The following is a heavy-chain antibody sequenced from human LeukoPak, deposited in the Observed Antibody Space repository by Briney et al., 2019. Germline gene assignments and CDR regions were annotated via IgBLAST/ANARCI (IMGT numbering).Heavy chain of an antibody. CDR1: GFTFSSYA. V-gene: IGHV3-30-3*01. CDR2: ISYDGSNK. J-gene: IGHJ4*02. Sequence: GGSLRLSCAASGFTFSSYAMHWVRQAPGKGLEWVAVISYDGSNKYYADSVKGRFTISRDNSKNTLYLQMNSLRAEDTAVYYCASGPGIAAAVDYWGQGTLVTVSS. CDR3: ASGPGIAAAVDY. D-gene: IGHD6-13*01.